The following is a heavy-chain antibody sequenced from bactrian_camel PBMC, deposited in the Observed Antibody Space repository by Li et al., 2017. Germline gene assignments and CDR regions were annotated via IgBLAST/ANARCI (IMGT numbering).Heavy chain of an antibody. V-gene: IGHV3S36*01. J-gene: IGHJ4*01. CDR3: AAHWAQGHWSKPAGYVH. CDR2: IMQVSPRA. D-gene: IGHD1*01. Sequence: VQLVESGGGSAQPGQSLRLSCVASGFTFKNFPMTWVRQRPGQGLEWVASIMQVSPRAEYADSVKDRFTISKDIANKILYLQMNSLKPEDTAMYYCAAHWAQGHWSKPAGYVHWGQGTQVTVS. CDR1: GFTFKNFP.